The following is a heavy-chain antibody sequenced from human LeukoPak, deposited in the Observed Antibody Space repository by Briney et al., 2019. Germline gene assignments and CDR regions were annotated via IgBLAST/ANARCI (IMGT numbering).Heavy chain of an antibody. Sequence: GGSLRLSCTASGFILGDYAMSWVRQAPGKGLEWVGFIRSKAYGATTEYAASVKGRFTISRDDSKSIAYLQMNSLKTEDTAVYYCTRDTAEFYDSSGYAGDWGQGTLVTVSS. D-gene: IGHD3-22*01. CDR1: GFILGDYA. J-gene: IGHJ4*02. V-gene: IGHV3-49*04. CDR3: TRDTAEFYDSSGYAGD. CDR2: IRSKAYGATT.